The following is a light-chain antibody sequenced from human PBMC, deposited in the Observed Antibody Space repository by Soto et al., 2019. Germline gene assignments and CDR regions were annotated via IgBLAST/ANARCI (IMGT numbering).Light chain of an antibody. CDR3: QQYYISWS. J-gene: IGKJ1*01. Sequence: GDRVTITCRASQSIGGWLAWYQQKPGKAPKLLIFDGSSLKSGVPSRFSGSGSGTEFTLTISSLQPEDFATYSCQQYYISWSFGQGTKVDIK. V-gene: IGKV1-5*01. CDR2: DGS. CDR1: QSIGGW.